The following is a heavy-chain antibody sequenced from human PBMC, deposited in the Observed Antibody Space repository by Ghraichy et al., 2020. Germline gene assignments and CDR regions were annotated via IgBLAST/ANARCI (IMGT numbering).Heavy chain of an antibody. CDR1: GDSVSSASYY. J-gene: IGHJ6*02. CDR3: ARDHCIGGNCYSTYYGVDL. V-gene: IGHV4-61*01. CDR2: IYYSGNT. D-gene: IGHD2-15*01. Sequence: GSLRLSCTVSGDSVSSASYYWSWIRQPPGKGLEWIGNIYYSGNTNYNPSLKSRVSISIDTSTNQFSLKLSSVTAADTAVYYCARDHCIGGNCYSTYYGVDLWGQGTTVTVSS.